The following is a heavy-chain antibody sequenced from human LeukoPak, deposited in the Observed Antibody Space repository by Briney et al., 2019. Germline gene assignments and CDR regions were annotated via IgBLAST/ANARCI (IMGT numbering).Heavy chain of an antibody. D-gene: IGHD3-10*01. V-gene: IGHV4-4*07. CDR2: IYTSGTT. CDR3: AREGSGSLRD. CDR1: GGSISSYY. J-gene: IGHJ4*02. Sequence: PSETLSLTCTVSGGSISSYYWSWIRQPAGKGLEWIGRIYTSGTTNYNPSLKSRVTMSLGTSKNQFSLKLSSVAAADTAVYYCAREGSGSLRDWGQGTLVTVSS.